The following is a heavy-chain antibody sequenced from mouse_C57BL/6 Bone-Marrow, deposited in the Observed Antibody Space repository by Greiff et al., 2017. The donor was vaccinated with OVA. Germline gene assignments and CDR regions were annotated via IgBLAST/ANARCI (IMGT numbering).Heavy chain of an antibody. CDR3: AREANYEKFAD. J-gene: IGHJ3*01. V-gene: IGHV3-6*01. Sequence: EVHLVESGPGLVKPSQSLSLTCSVTGYSITSGYYWNWIRQFPGNKLEWMGYISYDGSNNYNPSLKNRISITRDTSKNQFFLKLNSVTTEDTATYYCAREANYEKFADWGQGTLVTVSA. CDR1: GYSITSGYY. CDR2: ISYDGSN. D-gene: IGHD2-4*01.